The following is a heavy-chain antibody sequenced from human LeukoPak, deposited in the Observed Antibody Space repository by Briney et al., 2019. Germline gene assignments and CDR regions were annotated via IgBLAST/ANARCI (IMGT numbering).Heavy chain of an antibody. V-gene: IGHV3-66*01. CDR3: ARTQYYYDSSGYGYY. CDR1: GFTVSSNY. D-gene: IGHD3-22*01. J-gene: IGHJ4*02. Sequence: GGSLRLSCAASGFTVSSNYINWVRQAPGKGLEWVSVIYSSGRTYYADSVKGRFTISRDNAKNSLYLQMNSLRAEDTAVYYCARTQYYYDSSGYGYYWGQGTLVTVSS. CDR2: IYSSGRT.